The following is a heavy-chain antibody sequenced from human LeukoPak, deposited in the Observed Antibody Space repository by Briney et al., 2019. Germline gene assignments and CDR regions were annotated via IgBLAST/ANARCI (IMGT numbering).Heavy chain of an antibody. CDR1: GYTFTSYG. Sequence: ASVKVSCKASGYTFTSYGISWVRQAPGQGLEWMGWISAYNGNTNYAQKFQGRVTITTDESTSTAYMELSSLRSEDTAVYYCARDQGGYSSDWGQGTLVTVSS. D-gene: IGHD6-19*01. V-gene: IGHV1-18*01. J-gene: IGHJ4*02. CDR2: ISAYNGNT. CDR3: ARDQGGYSSD.